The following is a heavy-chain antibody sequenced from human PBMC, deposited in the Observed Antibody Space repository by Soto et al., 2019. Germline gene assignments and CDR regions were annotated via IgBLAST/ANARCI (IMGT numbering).Heavy chain of an antibody. D-gene: IGHD6-19*01. V-gene: IGHV3-30*18. Sequence: QVQLVESGGGVVQPGRSLRLSCAASGFTFSSYGMHWVRQAPGKGLEWVAIISNDGSDTYYPDSVKGRFTISRDNPKNTLYLQINSLTIEDTAVYYCAKDQGSIEVAATFDCWGQGTLVTVSS. CDR1: GFTFSSYG. J-gene: IGHJ4*02. CDR3: AKDQGSIEVAATFDC. CDR2: ISNDGSDT.